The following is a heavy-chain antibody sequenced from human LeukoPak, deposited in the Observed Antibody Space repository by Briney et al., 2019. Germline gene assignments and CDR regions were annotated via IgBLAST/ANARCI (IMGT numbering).Heavy chain of an antibody. Sequence: SETLSLTCAVYGGSFSGYYWSWIRQPPGKGLEWIGEINHSGSTNYNPSLKSRVTISVDTSKNQFSLKLSSVTAADTAVYYCVRGMSCAYWGQGTLVTVSS. CDR3: VRGMSCAY. J-gene: IGHJ4*02. V-gene: IGHV4-34*01. CDR1: GGSFSGYY. D-gene: IGHD3-16*01. CDR2: INHSGST.